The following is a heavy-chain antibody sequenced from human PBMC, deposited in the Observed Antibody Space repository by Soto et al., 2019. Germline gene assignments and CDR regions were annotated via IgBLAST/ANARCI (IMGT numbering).Heavy chain of an antibody. Sequence: QVQLQESGPGLVKPSETLSHTCTVSGGSISSYYWSWIRQPPGKGLEWIGYIYYRGSTNYNPSLKSRVTISVDTSKNQVSLKLSSVTAADTAMYYCARFNWYFDLWGRGTLVTVSS. CDR2: IYYRGST. V-gene: IGHV4-59*01. CDR3: ARFNWYFDL. CDR1: GGSISSYY. J-gene: IGHJ2*01.